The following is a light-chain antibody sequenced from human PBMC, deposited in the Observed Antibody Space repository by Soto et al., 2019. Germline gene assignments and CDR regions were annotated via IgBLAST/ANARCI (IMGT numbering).Light chain of an antibody. J-gene: IGLJ3*02. CDR3: SSYAGSKNLV. V-gene: IGLV2-8*01. Sequence: QSALTQPPSASGSPGQSVTISCTGTSSDVGGYNSVSWYQQHPGKAPKLMIYEVNKRPSGVPDRFSASKSDNTASLTVSGLQAEDEADYYCSSYAGSKNLVFGGGTMLTVL. CDR2: EVN. CDR1: SSDVGGYNS.